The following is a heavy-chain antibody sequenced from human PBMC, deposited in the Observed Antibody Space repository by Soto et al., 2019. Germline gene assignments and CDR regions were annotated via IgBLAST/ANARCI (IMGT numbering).Heavy chain of an antibody. CDR2: INSGSI. Sequence: PGGSLRLSCAASGFTFSSHWMHWVRQAPGKGLVWVSRINSGSIGYADSVKGRFTISRDNAKNSLYLQMNSLRAEDTALYYCAKGSIVAQEGRFDYWGQGTLVTVSS. V-gene: IGHV3-74*01. D-gene: IGHD5-12*01. CDR3: AKGSIVAQEGRFDY. J-gene: IGHJ4*02. CDR1: GFTFSSHW.